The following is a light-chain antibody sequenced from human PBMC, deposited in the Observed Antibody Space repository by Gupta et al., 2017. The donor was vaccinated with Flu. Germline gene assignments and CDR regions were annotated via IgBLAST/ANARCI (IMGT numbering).Light chain of an antibody. Sequence: QFVLTQPPSVSGATGLTVTVSCTGSTSNIGAGYNVHSYQQVPGSAPNRLIFGNNNRPSGGAARLSGSKSATTAALATAGLQDEEEDGYYCQTYDNSPSGSKVFGGGTKLTVL. V-gene: IGLV1-40*01. J-gene: IGLJ3*02. CDR3: QTYDNSPSGSKV. CDR2: GNN. CDR1: TSNIGAGYN.